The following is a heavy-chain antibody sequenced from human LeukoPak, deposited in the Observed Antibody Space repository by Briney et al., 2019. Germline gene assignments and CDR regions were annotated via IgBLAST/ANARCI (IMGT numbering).Heavy chain of an antibody. V-gene: IGHV4-61*02. CDR2: IYTSGST. Sequence: SETLSLTCTVSGGSISSGSYYWSWIRQPAGKGLEWIGRIYTSGSTNYNPSLKSRVTISVDTSKNQFSLKLSSVTAADTAVYYCARFIIPYDYGDYFDYWGQGTLVTVSS. CDR3: ARFIIPYDYGDYFDY. D-gene: IGHD4-17*01. J-gene: IGHJ4*02. CDR1: GGSISSGSYY.